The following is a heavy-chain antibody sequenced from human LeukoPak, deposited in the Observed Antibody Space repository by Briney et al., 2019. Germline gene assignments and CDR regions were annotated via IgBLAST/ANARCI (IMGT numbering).Heavy chain of an antibody. Sequence: GGSLRLSCAASGFTFSSYWMSWVRQAPGKGLEWVANIKQDGSEKYYVDSVKGRFTISRDNAKNSLYLQMNSLRAEDTAVYYCATGKSYDFWSGYYFDYWGQGTLVTVSS. CDR3: ATGKSYDFWSGYYFDY. CDR1: GFTFSSYW. V-gene: IGHV3-7*03. CDR2: IKQDGSEK. D-gene: IGHD3-3*01. J-gene: IGHJ4*02.